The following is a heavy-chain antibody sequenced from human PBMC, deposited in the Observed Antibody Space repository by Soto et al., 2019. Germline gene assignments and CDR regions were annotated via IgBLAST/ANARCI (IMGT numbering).Heavy chain of an antibody. CDR2: ISGSGGST. J-gene: IGHJ4*02. CDR3: ANLPLSHDYIWGSYHPSIY. Sequence: EVQLLESGGGLVQPGGSLRLSCAASGFTFSSYAMSWVRQAPGKGLEWVSAISGSGGSTYYADSVKGRFTISRDNSKNTLYLQMNSLRAEDTAVYYCANLPLSHDYIWGSYHPSIYWGQGTLVTVSS. CDR1: GFTFSSYA. D-gene: IGHD3-16*02. V-gene: IGHV3-23*01.